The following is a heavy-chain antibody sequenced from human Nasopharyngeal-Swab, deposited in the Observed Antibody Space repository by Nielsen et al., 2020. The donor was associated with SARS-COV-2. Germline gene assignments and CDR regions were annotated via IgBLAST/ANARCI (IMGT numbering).Heavy chain of an antibody. D-gene: IGHD3-16*01. CDR2: ISGSGGST. CDR1: GFTFSSYA. J-gene: IGHJ4*02. CDR3: AKRHTGSTFGD. V-gene: IGHV3-23*01. Sequence: GGSLRLSCAASGFTFSSYAMSWVRQAPGKGLELVSAISGSGGSTYYADSVKGRFTISRDNSKNTLYLQMNSLRAEDTAVYYCAKRHTGSTFGDWGQGTLVTVSS.